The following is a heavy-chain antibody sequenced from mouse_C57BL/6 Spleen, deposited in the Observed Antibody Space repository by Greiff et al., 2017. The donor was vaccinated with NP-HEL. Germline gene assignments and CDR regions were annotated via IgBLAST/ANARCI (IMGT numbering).Heavy chain of an antibody. CDR1: GYSITSGYY. CDR3: ARDRSSYLAY. V-gene: IGHV3-6*01. CDR2: IRYDGSN. Sequence: EVHLVESGPGLVKPSPSLTLTCPVTGYSITSGYYWNWIRQLPGNKLEWMGYIRYDGSNNYNPSFKNRIPITRDTSTNQFFLKLKSVTTEDTATYYCARDRSSYLAYWGQGTTLTVSS. J-gene: IGHJ2*01. D-gene: IGHD1-1*01.